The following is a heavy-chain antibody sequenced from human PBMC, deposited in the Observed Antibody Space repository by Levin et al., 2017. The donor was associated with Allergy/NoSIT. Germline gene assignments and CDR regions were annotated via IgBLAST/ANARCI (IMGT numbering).Heavy chain of an antibody. D-gene: IGHD2-8*02. CDR3: ATVPVYGMVV. J-gene: IGHJ6*02. Sequence: TSETLSLTCTISGAFISNYYWSWIRQPPGKGLEWIGFISYSGSTTYNPSLDSRTIISIDLSKNHFSLRLRSVTAADTAVYYCATVPVYGMVVWGQGTTVTVS. CDR1: GAFISNYY. V-gene: IGHV4-59*01. CDR2: ISYSGST.